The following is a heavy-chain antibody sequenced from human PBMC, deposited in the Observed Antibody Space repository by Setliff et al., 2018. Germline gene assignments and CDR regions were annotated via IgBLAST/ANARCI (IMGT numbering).Heavy chain of an antibody. CDR2: ISSKADKYAT. V-gene: IGHV3-73*01. J-gene: IGHJ5*02. CDR1: GFTFSGAD. CDR3: ILPCTSGWHNWLDP. Sequence: GSLRLSCAASGFTFSGADIHWVRQATGKGLEWVGHISSKADKYATDYGASANGRFIISRDDSEKTAYLQMSSLKVDDTAMYYCILPCTSGWHNWLDPWGQGTLVTVSS. D-gene: IGHD6-19*01.